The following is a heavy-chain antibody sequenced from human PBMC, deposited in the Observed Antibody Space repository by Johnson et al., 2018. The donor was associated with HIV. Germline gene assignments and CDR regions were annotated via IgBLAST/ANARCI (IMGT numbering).Heavy chain of an antibody. J-gene: IGHJ3*02. D-gene: IGHD3-3*01. V-gene: IGHV3-11*04. CDR1: GFTFSDYY. CDR2: ISSSDNTI. CDR3: ARCPTYDADPVAFDI. Sequence: QVQLVESGGGLVQPGGSLRLSCAASGFTFSDYYMSWIRQAPGKGLEWVSYISSSDNTIYYADSVKGRFTISRDNAKNSLHLQMNSLGAEDTAVYYCARCPTYDADPVAFDIWGQGTMVTVSS.